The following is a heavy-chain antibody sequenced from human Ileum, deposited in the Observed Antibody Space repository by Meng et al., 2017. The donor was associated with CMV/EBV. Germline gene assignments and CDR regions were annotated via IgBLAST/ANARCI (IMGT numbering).Heavy chain of an antibody. CDR2: ISSSSGTI. J-gene: IGHJ4*02. CDR1: GFTFSSYS. Sequence: GESLKISCAASGFTFSSYSMIWVRQGPGRGLEWVSFISSSSGTIYYADSVKGRFTTSRDNAKNSLYLQMNSLRAEDTAVYYCAREGCTSTTCYPLSDIYLWGQGTLVTVSS. CDR3: AREGCTSTTCYPLSDIYL. V-gene: IGHV3-48*04. D-gene: IGHD2-2*01.